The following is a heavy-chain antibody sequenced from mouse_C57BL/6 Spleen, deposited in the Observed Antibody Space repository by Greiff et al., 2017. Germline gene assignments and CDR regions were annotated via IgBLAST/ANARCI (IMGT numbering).Heavy chain of an antibody. CDR1: GYSITSGYY. V-gene: IGHV3-6*01. CDR2: ISYDGSN. J-gene: IGHJ2*01. CDR3: AREESYYGSALDY. Sequence: VQLQQSGPGLVKPSQSLSLTCSVTGYSITSGYYWNWIRQFPGNKLEWMGYISYDGSNNYNPSLKNRISITRDTSKNQFFLKLNSVTTEDTATYYCAREESYYGSALDYWGQGTTLTVSS. D-gene: IGHD1-1*01.